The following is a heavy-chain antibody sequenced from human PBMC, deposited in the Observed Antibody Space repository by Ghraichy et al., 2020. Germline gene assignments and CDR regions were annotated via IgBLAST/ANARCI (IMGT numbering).Heavy chain of an antibody. V-gene: IGHV3-7*03. J-gene: IGHJ4*02. D-gene: IGHD5-18*01. CDR1: GFTFSSYW. CDR3: AREVNAAIVTHFDF. CDR2: IKQDGSEK. Sequence: LSLTCAASGFTFSSYWMSWVRQAPGKGLEWVANIKQDGSEKYYADSVKGRFTMSRDNAKNSLYLQMNSLRAGDTAVYYCAREVNAAIVTHFDFWGQGTLVTVSS.